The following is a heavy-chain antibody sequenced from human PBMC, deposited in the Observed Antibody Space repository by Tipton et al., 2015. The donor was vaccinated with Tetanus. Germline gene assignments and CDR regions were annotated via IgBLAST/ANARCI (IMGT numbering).Heavy chain of an antibody. CDR3: ARGRGTYFFDSSGYYPKYYIDS. CDR1: GGFISSYNYY. D-gene: IGHD3-22*01. V-gene: IGHV4-39*07. CDR2: ISHSGST. Sequence: TLSLTCTVSGGFISSYNYYWSWIRQPPGKGLEWIGEISHSGSTSYNVSLKSRVSISADRPKNQFSLRLSSVTAADTATYYCARGRGTYFFDSSGYYPKYYIDSWGQGTRVTVSS. J-gene: IGHJ4*02.